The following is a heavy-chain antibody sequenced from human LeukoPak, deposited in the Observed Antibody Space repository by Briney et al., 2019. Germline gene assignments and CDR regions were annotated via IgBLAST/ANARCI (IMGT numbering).Heavy chain of an antibody. CDR2: ISGSGGST. J-gene: IGHJ4*02. V-gene: IGHV3-23*01. CDR3: AKGFYDFWSGYPNDY. CDR1: GFTFSSYA. D-gene: IGHD3-3*01. Sequence: GGSLSLSCAASGFTFSSYAMSWVRQAPGKGLEWVSAISGSGGSTYYADSVKGRFTISRDNSKNTLYLQMNSLRAEDTAVYYCAKGFYDFWSGYPNDYWGQGTLVTVSS.